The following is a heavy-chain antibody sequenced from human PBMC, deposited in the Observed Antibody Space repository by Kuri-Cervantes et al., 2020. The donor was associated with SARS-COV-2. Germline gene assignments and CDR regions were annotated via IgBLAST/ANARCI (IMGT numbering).Heavy chain of an antibody. Sequence: ASVKVSCKASGYTFTSNFMHWVRQATGQGLEWMGWMNPNSGNTGYAQKFQGRVTIARNTSISTAYMELSSLRSEDTAVYYCARVGYDFWSGPNWFDPWGQGTLVTVSS. D-gene: IGHD3-3*01. CDR3: ARVGYDFWSGPNWFDP. CDR1: GYTFTSNF. V-gene: IGHV1-8*03. CDR2: MNPNSGNT. J-gene: IGHJ5*02.